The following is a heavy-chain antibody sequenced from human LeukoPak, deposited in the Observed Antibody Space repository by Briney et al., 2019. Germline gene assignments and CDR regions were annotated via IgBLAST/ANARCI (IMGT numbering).Heavy chain of an antibody. Sequence: GASVKVSCKASGGTFSSYAISWVRQAPGQGLGWMGKIIPIFGTANYAQKFQGRVTITTDESTSTAYMELSSLRSEDTAVYYCARDPGYCCSTSCYAGSDYWGQRTLVTVSS. CDR2: IIPIFGTA. CDR3: ARDPGYCCSTSCYAGSDY. V-gene: IGHV1-69*05. D-gene: IGHD2-2*03. CDR1: GGTFSSYA. J-gene: IGHJ4*02.